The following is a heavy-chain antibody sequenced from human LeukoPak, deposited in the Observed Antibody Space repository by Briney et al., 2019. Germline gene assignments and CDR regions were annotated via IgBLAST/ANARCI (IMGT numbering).Heavy chain of an antibody. J-gene: IGHJ5*02. D-gene: IGHD4-11*01. CDR3: ARDLTVTSTCWFDL. CDR1: GFTFSSYT. CDR2: ITGSSTYI. Sequence: GGSLRLSCAVSGFTFSSYTMNWVRQAPGNGLEWVSSITGSSTYIYYADSVKGRFTISRDNAKNSLYLQMNNLGAEDTGVYYCARDLTVTSTCWFDLWGQGTLVTVSS. V-gene: IGHV3-21*01.